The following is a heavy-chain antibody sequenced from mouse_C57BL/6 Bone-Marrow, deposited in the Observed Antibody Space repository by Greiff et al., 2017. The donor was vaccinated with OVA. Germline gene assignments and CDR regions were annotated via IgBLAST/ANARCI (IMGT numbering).Heavy chain of an antibody. Sequence: QLQQSGAELVRPGASVKLSCKASGYTFTDYYINWVKQRPGQGLEWIARIYPGSGNTYYNEKFKGKATLTAEKSSSTAYMQLSSLTSEDSAVYFCARRDGYYGLDYWGQGTTLTVSS. CDR2: IYPGSGNT. CDR3: ARRDGYYGLDY. V-gene: IGHV1-76*01. D-gene: IGHD1-1*01. CDR1: GYTFTDYY. J-gene: IGHJ2*01.